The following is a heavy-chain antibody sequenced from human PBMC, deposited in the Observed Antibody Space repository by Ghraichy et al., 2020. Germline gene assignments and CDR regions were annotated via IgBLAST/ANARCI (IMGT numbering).Heavy chain of an antibody. J-gene: IGHJ4*02. Sequence: GGSLRLSCAASGFTFSSYAMNWVRQAPGKGLEWVSAIGSSGVATYYADSVKGRFTISRDNSKNTLFVQMNSLRAEDTAVYYCAKAPLYSSSWYYYFDHWGQGTLVTVSS. CDR2: IGSSGVAT. CDR3: AKAPLYSSSWYYYFDH. D-gene: IGHD6-13*01. CDR1: GFTFSSYA. V-gene: IGHV3-23*01.